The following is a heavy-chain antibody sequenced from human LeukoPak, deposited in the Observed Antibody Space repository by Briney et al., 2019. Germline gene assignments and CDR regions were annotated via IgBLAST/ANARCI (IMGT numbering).Heavy chain of an antibody. J-gene: IGHJ4*02. V-gene: IGHV4-31*03. CDR2: IYNSGSA. CDR1: GGSNSSGAYY. CDR3: ARGRTGAAGGLDY. Sequence: SQTLSLTCTVSGGSNSSGAYYWSWIRQHPGEGLEWIGYIYNSGSAYYNPSLKSRVTISVDTSENHFSLKLTSVTAADTAVYYCARGRTGAAGGLDYWGQGTLVAVSS. D-gene: IGHD6-13*01.